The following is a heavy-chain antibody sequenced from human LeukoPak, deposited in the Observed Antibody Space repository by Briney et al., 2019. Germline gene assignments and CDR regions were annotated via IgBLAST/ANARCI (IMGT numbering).Heavy chain of an antibody. Sequence: GGSLRLSCAASGFTFSSYAMSWVRQAPGKGLEWVSGISGSGGSTYYADSVKGRFTISRDNSKNTLYLQMNSLRAEDTAVYYCAKVTGRDSTGFDYWGQGTLVTVSS. J-gene: IGHJ4*02. CDR3: AKVTGRDSTGFDY. CDR2: ISGSGGST. D-gene: IGHD2-2*01. CDR1: GFTFSSYA. V-gene: IGHV3-23*01.